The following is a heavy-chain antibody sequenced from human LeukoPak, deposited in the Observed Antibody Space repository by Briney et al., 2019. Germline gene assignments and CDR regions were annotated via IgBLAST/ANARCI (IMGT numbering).Heavy chain of an antibody. Sequence: GGSLRISCAASGFTLSTYSMNWVRQAQGKGLEWVSSITSSRSYYADSVKGRFTISRDNAKNSLFLQMNSLRAEDTAVYFCARDPDPHDYGDYEEGFWYYYAMDVWGKGATVTVSS. CDR2: ITSSRSY. J-gene: IGHJ6*04. CDR3: ARDPDPHDYGDYEEGFWYYYAMDV. V-gene: IGHV3-21*01. CDR1: GFTLSTYS. D-gene: IGHD4-17*01.